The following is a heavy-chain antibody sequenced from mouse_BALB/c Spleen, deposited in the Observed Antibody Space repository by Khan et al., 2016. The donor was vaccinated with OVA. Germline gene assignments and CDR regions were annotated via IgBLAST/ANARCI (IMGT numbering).Heavy chain of an antibody. Sequence: EVKLEGSGGGLVQPGGSMKLSCGASGFTFSNYWMNWVRQSPEKGLEWVAEIRLKSDDYGTHYAESVKGRFTITRDDSKSSVYLQMNNLRAEDTGIYYCWILLWGQGPTLTVSS. J-gene: IGHJ2*01. CDR1: GFTFSNYW. V-gene: IGHV6-6*02. CDR2: IRLKSDDYGT. CDR3: WILL.